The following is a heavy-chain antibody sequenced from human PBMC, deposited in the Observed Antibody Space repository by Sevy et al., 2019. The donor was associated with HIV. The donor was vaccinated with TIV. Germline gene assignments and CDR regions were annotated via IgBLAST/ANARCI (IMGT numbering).Heavy chain of an antibody. J-gene: IGHJ4*02. V-gene: IGHV3-48*01. CDR1: GFSFSIYS. Sequence: GGSLRLSCAASGFSFSIYSMNWVRQAPGRGLEWVSYMSNTGSTIHDADSVKGRFTISRDNAKNSLYLQMNSLRAEDTAMYYCARQRGGYGRLYYFDYWGQGTLVTVSS. CDR2: MSNTGSTI. D-gene: IGHD5-12*01. CDR3: ARQRGGYGRLYYFDY.